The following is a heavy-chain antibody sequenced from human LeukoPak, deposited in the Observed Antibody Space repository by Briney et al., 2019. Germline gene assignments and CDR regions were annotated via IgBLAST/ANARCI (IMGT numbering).Heavy chain of an antibody. J-gene: IGHJ4*02. CDR3: ARVEGGSGSYYPPFDY. CDR2: MNPNSGNT. V-gene: IGHV1-8*01. Sequence: ASVKVSCKASGYTFTSYDINWVRQATGQGLEWMGWMNPNSGNTGYAQKFQGRVTMTRNTSISTAYMELSSLRSKDTAVYYCARVEGGSGSYYPPFDYWGQGTLVTVSS. CDR1: GYTFTSYD. D-gene: IGHD3-10*01.